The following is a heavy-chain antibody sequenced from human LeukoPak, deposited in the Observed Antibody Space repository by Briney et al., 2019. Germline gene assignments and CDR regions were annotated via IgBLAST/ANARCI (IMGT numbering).Heavy chain of an antibody. CDR2: IRSKTFGETI. J-gene: IGHJ3*01. CDR1: GFIFGDYA. D-gene: IGHD2-15*01. Sequence: GGSLRLSCAASGFIFGDYAMTWVRQAPGKGLEWVGFIRSKTFGETIEYAASVKGRFIISRNDSKSVAYLQMNTLKAEDTAVYYCTREGCSGGSCYSPDAFDFWGQGTQVTVSS. CDR3: TREGCSGGSCYSPDAFDF. V-gene: IGHV3-49*04.